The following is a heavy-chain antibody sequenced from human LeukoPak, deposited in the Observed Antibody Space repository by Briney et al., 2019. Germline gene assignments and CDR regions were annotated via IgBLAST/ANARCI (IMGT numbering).Heavy chain of an antibody. D-gene: IGHD5-24*01. CDR3: ARQGDGYNTRFDY. V-gene: IGHV4-59*08. CDR2: IYYSGST. CDR1: GGSISSYY. Sequence: SETLSLTCTVSGGSISSYYWSWIRQPPGKGLEWIGYIYYSGSTNYNPSLKSRVTISVDTSKNQFSLKLSSVTAADTAVYYCARQGDGYNTRFDYWGQGTLVTVSS. J-gene: IGHJ4*02.